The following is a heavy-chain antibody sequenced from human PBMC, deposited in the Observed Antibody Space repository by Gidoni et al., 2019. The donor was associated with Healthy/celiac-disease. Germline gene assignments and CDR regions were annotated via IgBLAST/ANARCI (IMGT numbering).Heavy chain of an antibody. CDR1: GFTFSSYW. J-gene: IGHJ5*02. CDR3: ARVVVAGRNWFDP. V-gene: IGHV3-7*01. Sequence: EVQLVESGGGLVQPGGSLRLSCAASGFTFSSYWMSWVRQAPGKGLEWVANIKQDGSEKYYVDSVKGRFTISRDNAKNSLYLQMNSLRAEDTAVYYCARVVVAGRNWFDPWGQGTLVTVSS. D-gene: IGHD6-19*01. CDR2: IKQDGSEK.